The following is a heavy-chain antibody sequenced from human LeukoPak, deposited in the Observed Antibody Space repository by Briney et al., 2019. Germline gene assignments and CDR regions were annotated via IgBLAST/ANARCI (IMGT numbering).Heavy chain of an antibody. CDR3: ARERGYDSWSGSRVLFDH. CDR1: GFTFSDYY. J-gene: IGHJ4*02. D-gene: IGHD3-3*01. V-gene: IGHV3-11*04. Sequence: GGSLRLSCAASGFTFSDYYMSWIRQAPGKGLEWVSYITGSSSTIYYADSVKGRFSISRDNAKNSLYLQMNSLRAEDTAVYYCARERGYDSWSGSRVLFDHWGQGTLVTVSS. CDR2: ITGSSSTI.